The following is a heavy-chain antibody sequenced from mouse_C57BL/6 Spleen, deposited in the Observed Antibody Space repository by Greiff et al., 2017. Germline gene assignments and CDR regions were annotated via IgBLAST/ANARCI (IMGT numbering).Heavy chain of an antibody. D-gene: IGHD5-1*01. CDR1: GFNIKGYY. CDR2: IDPEGGGT. V-gene: IGHV14-2*01. J-gene: IGHJ3*01. Sequence: VQLQQSGAELVKPGASVKLSCTASGFNIKGYYMHWVKQRTEQGLEWIGRIDPEGGGTKYAPKFQGKATITADTSSNTAYLQLSSLTSEDTAVYYYSECEYRVCGLAYWGQGTLVTVSA. CDR3: SECEYRVCGLAY.